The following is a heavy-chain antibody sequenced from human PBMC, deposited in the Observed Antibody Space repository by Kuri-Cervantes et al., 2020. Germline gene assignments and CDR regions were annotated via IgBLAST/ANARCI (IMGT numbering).Heavy chain of an antibody. V-gene: IGHV3-23*01. CDR2: ISGSGGST. D-gene: IGHD5-18*01. J-gene: IGHJ5*02. Sequence: GESLKISCAASGFTFSSYAMSWVRQAPGKGLEWVSAISGSGGSTYYADSVKGRFTISRENAKNSLYLQMNSLRAGDTAVYYCARGRRVDTAMVPLFDPWGQGTLVTVSS. CDR1: GFTFSSYA. CDR3: ARGRRVDTAMVPLFDP.